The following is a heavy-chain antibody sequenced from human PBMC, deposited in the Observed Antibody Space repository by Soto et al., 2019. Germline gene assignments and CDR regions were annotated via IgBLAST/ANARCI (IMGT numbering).Heavy chain of an antibody. Sequence: SETLFRTCTVSGESISSYYWSWIRHSPGKGLEWIGYIYYTGSTNYNPSLKSRVTISVDTSKNQFSLKLSSVTAADTAVYYRARTVVIRGVIIREFDYWGHGNLVTVSS. J-gene: IGHJ4*01. CDR3: ARTVVIRGVIIREFDY. CDR1: GESISSYY. V-gene: IGHV4-59*01. CDR2: IYYTGST. D-gene: IGHD3-10*01.